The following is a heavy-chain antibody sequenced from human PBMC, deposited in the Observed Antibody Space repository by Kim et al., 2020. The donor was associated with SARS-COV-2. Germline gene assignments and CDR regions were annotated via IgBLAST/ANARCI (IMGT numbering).Heavy chain of an antibody. J-gene: IGHJ5*02. CDR2: IYYSGST. Sequence: SETLSLTCTVSGGSISSGGYYWSWIRQHPGKGLEWIGYIYYSGSTYYNPSLTSRVTISVDTSKNQFSLKLSSVTAADTAVYYCARNIGITMIVVVTGWFDPWGQGTLVTVSS. D-gene: IGHD3-22*01. CDR1: GGSISSGGYY. CDR3: ARNIGITMIVVVTGWFDP. V-gene: IGHV4-31*03.